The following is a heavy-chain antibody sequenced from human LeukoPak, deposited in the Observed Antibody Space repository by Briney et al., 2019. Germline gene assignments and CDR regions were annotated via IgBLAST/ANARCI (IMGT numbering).Heavy chain of an antibody. CDR3: AREPNYDILTGYYPTYMDV. CDR2: IYHSGST. Sequence: SETLSLTCTVSGGSISSYYWSWIRQPPGKGLEWIGSIYHSGSTYYNPSLKSRVTISVDTSKNQFSLKLSSVTAADTAVYYCAREPNYDILTGYYPTYMDVWGKGTTVTVSS. CDR1: GGSISSYY. V-gene: IGHV4-39*07. D-gene: IGHD3-9*01. J-gene: IGHJ6*03.